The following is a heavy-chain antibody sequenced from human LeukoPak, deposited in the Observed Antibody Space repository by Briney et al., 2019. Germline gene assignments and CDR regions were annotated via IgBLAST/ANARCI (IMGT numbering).Heavy chain of an antibody. CDR1: GGSISSGSYY. D-gene: IGHD3-22*01. CDR3: ARDALGYYDSSGYVWFDP. J-gene: IGHJ5*02. CDR2: IYTSGST. V-gene: IGHV4-61*02. Sequence: SQTLSLTCTVSGGSISSGSYYWSCLPQPAGKGLDSVGRIYTSGSTNYNPPVKGRVTISVDTSKNPFSLKLSCVTAADTAVYYCARDALGYYDSSGYVWFDPWGQGTLVTVSS.